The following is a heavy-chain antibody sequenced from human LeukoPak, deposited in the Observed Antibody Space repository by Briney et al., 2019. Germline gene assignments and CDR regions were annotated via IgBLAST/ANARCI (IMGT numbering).Heavy chain of an antibody. CDR1: GGSISPYF. CDR2: ICYSGST. V-gene: IGHV4-59*01. J-gene: IGHJ4*02. Sequence: SETLSLTCTVSGGSISPYFWSWIRQPPGKGLEWIAYICYSGSTNYNPSLKSRVTISVDTSKNQFSLKLSSVTAADTAVYYCARDARGYSYIDYWGQGTLVTVSS. D-gene: IGHD5-18*01. CDR3: ARDARGYSYIDY.